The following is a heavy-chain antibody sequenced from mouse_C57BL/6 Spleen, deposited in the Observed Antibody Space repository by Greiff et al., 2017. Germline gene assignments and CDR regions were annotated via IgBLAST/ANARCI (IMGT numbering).Heavy chain of an antibody. CDR3: ARKGLDYAMDY. V-gene: IGHV1-82*01. Sequence: VKLMESGPELVKPGASVKISCKASGYAFSSSWMNWVKQRPGKGLEWIGRIYPGDGDTNYNGKFKGKATLTADKSSSTAYMQLSSLTSEDSAVYFCARKGLDYAMDYWGQGTSVTVSS. CDR2: IYPGDGDT. CDR1: GYAFSSSW. J-gene: IGHJ4*01.